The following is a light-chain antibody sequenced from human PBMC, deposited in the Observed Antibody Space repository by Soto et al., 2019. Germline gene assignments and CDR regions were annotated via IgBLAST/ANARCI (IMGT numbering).Light chain of an antibody. Sequence: EIVLTQSPGTLSLSPGARAPLSCRASQSVSSNLAWYQQRPGQAPRLLIYDTSKRATGIPDRFSGSGSGTDFTLTISRLEPEDFAVYYCQQYQNSPRTFGQGTKVDIK. J-gene: IGKJ1*01. V-gene: IGKV3-20*01. CDR2: DTS. CDR3: QQYQNSPRT. CDR1: QSVSSN.